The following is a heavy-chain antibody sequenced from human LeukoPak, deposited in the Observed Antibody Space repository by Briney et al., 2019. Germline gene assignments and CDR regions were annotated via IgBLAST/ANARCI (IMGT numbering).Heavy chain of an antibody. D-gene: IGHD6-19*01. CDR3: ARENNSGWYRKAAFDY. CDR2: INPNGGGT. CDR1: GYTFTDYY. J-gene: IGHJ4*02. Sequence: GASVEVSCKSSGYTFTDYYMHWVRQAPGQGLEWMGWINPNGGGTNYAQSFQGRVTMTRDTSIGTAYMELSSLIPDDTAIYYCARENNSGWYRKAAFDYWGQGTLVTATS. V-gene: IGHV1-2*02.